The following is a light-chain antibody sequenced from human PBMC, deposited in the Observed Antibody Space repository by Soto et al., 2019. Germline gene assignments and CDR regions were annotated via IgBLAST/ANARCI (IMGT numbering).Light chain of an antibody. CDR3: QQRYNGLT. J-gene: IGKJ4*01. Sequence: EIVMTQSPVTLSVSPGERATLSCRASQNISRSLAWYQQKPGQGPSLLIYGTSTRAGGVPARFSGGGSGTEFTLTITSLQSEDFAVYYCQQRYNGLTFGGGTKVDIK. CDR2: GTS. V-gene: IGKV3-15*01. CDR1: QNISRS.